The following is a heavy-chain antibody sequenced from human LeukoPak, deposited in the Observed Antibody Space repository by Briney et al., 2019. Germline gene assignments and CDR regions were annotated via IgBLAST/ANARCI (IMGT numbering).Heavy chain of an antibody. CDR1: GFTFSSYS. Sequence: GGSLRLSCAASGFTFSSYSMNWVRQAPGKGLEWVSSISSSSSYIYYADSVKGRFTISRDNAKNSLYLQMNSLRAEDTAVYYCARDLHDPQTSFYDYWGQGTLVTVSS. CDR3: ARDLHDPQTSFYDY. V-gene: IGHV3-21*01. J-gene: IGHJ4*02. D-gene: IGHD2-2*01. CDR2: ISSSSSYI.